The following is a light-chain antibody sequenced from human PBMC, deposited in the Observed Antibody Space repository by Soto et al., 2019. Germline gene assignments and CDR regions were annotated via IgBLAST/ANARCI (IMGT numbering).Light chain of an antibody. CDR1: RSDVGGYNY. Sequence: QSVLTQPAFVSGSPGQSITISCTGTRSDVGGYNYVSWYKQKPGKAPKLVIYDVSHRPSGVSDRFFGSKSGNTASLIISGLQAEDEADYYCFSYSTSRARIFGGGTKLTVL. V-gene: IGLV2-14*01. CDR2: DVS. J-gene: IGLJ2*01. CDR3: FSYSTSRARI.